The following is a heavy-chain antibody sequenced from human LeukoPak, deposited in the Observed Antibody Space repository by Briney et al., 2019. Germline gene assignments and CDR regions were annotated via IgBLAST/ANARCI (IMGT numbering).Heavy chain of an antibody. V-gene: IGHV3-48*02. Sequence: GGSLRLSCAASGFTFSSYSMTWVRQAPGKGLEWVSYISSSSGTIYHADSVKGRFTISRDNAKNTLYLQMNSLRDEDTAVYYCARDPNWDYYFDLWGRGTLVTVSS. CDR2: ISSSSGTI. CDR3: ARDPNWDYYFDL. CDR1: GFTFSSYS. D-gene: IGHD1-7*01. J-gene: IGHJ2*01.